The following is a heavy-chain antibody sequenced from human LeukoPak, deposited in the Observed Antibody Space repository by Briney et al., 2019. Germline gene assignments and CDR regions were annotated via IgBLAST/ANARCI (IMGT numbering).Heavy chain of an antibody. Sequence: AGGSLRLSCAASGFTFSTFALHWVRQAPGKGLEYVSGISSDGAGTFYADSVKGRLTISRDNTKNTLFLQMGSLRAEDMAVYYCVRDCGGDCLYGMDVWGQGTTVTVSS. CDR1: GFTFSTFA. J-gene: IGHJ6*02. V-gene: IGHV3-64*02. CDR2: ISSDGAGT. D-gene: IGHD2-21*02. CDR3: VRDCGGDCLYGMDV.